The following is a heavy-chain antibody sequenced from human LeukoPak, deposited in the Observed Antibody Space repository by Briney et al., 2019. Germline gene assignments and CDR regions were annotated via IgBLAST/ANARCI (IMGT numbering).Heavy chain of an antibody. CDR3: ARRMVWGVLDQ. CDR1: GGTFSSYA. CDR2: IIPMFGTA. V-gene: IGHV1-69*05. Sequence: ASVKVSCKASGGTFSSYAISWVRQAPGQGLEWTGGIIPMFGTANYAQKFQGRVTMTRDTSISTAYMELSRLRSDDTAVYYCARRMVWGVLDQWGQGTLVTVSS. J-gene: IGHJ4*02. D-gene: IGHD3-10*01.